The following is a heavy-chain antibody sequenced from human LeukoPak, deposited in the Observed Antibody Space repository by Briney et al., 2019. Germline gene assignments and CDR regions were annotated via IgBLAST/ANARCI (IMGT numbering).Heavy chain of an antibody. CDR3: ARDPGYCSSTSCYEGDY. CDR1: GYTFTGYY. Sequence: ASVKVSCKASGYTFTGYYMHWVRQAPGQGLEWMGRINPNSGGTNYAQKYQGRVTMTRDTSISTAYMELSRLRSDDTAVYYCARDPGYCSSTSCYEGDYWGQGTLVTVSS. CDR2: INPNSGGT. V-gene: IGHV1-2*06. J-gene: IGHJ4*02. D-gene: IGHD2-2*01.